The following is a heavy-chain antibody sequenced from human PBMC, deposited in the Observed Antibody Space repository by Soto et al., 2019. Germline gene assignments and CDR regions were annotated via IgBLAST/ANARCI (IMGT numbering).Heavy chain of an antibody. Sequence: WGSVRLSGAAGGCIVRDYWMSWVRQVPGKGLEWLANINQDGGQKNYVDTVKGRFTISRDNARNSLYLQINSLKAEDTAMYYSARIGYSSSSLDYWGLGTLVTVSS. CDR3: ARIGYSSSSLDY. D-gene: IGHD6-6*01. CDR2: INQDGGQK. V-gene: IGHV3-7*03. J-gene: IGHJ4*02. CDR1: GCIVRDYW.